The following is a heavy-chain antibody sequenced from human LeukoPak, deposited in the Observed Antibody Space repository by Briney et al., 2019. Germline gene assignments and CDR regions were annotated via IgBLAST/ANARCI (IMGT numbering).Heavy chain of an antibody. Sequence: GGSLRLSCAASGFTVSSNYMSWVRQAPGKGLEYVAGIGDNGIDTHYGNSVEGRFTISRDNSKNSLYLQMDSLRDEDMAVYYCAREGHSSGHCGAFDIWGQGTMVTVSS. V-gene: IGHV3-64*01. CDR1: GFTVSSNY. CDR3: AREGHSSGHCGAFDI. D-gene: IGHD3-22*01. CDR2: IGDNGIDT. J-gene: IGHJ3*02.